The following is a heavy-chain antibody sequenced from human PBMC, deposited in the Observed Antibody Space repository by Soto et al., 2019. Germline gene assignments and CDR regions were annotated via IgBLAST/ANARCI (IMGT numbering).Heavy chain of an antibody. J-gene: IGHJ6*02. CDR1: GYTFTSYG. V-gene: IGHV1-18*01. Sequence: QVQLVQSGGEVKKPGASVKLSCTASGYTFTSYGISWVRQAPGQGLEWMGWISAYNGKTNYAQNVQVRVTMTTDTSTRTAYMDLRSLRSDDTAVYYCARGGAVNYYHGMDGWGQGTPVTVSS. CDR3: ARGGAVNYYHGMDG. D-gene: IGHD5-12*01. CDR2: ISAYNGKT.